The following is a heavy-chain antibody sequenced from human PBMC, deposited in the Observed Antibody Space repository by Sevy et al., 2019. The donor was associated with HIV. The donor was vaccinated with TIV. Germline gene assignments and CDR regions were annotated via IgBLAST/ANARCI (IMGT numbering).Heavy chain of an antibody. Sequence: GGSLRLSCAASGFTVSSNYMSWVRQAPGKGLEWVSVIYSGGSTYYADSVKGRFTISRDNSKNTRDLQMNSLRAEDTAVYYCARGGYYDSSGYYKPAESPSAFDIWGQGTMVTVSS. J-gene: IGHJ3*02. D-gene: IGHD3-22*01. CDR2: IYSGGST. CDR3: ARGGYYDSSGYYKPAESPSAFDI. V-gene: IGHV3-53*01. CDR1: GFTVSSNY.